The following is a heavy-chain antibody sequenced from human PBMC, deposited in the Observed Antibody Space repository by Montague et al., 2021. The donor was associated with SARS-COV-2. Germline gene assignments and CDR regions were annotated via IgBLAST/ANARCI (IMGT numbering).Heavy chain of an antibody. Sequence: SETLSLTCAVYGGSFSGYYWSWIRQPPGKVLDWIGEINHSASTNXXPSLKSRVTISVDTSKNQFSLKMSSVTAADPAVYYCARVPRITMTLVVITDIWFDPWGQGTMVTVYS. CDR2: INHSAST. CDR3: ARVPRITMTLVVITDIWFDP. V-gene: IGHV4-34*01. D-gene: IGHD3-22*01. J-gene: IGHJ5*02. CDR1: GGSFSGYY.